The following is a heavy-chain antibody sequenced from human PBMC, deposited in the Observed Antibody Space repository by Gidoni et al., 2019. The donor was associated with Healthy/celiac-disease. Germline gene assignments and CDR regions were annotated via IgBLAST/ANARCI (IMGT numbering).Heavy chain of an antibody. J-gene: IGHJ6*02. CDR1: GGTFSSYA. D-gene: IGHD3-10*01. CDR2: IIPIFGTA. Sequence: QVQLVQSGAEVKKPGSSVKVSCKASGGTFSSYAISWVRQAPGQGLEWMGGIIPIFGTANYAQKFQGRVTITADESTSTAYMELSSLRSEDTAVYYCARGSEITMVRGVIAYYYGMDVWGQGTTVTVSS. V-gene: IGHV1-69*01. CDR3: ARGSEITMVRGVIAYYYGMDV.